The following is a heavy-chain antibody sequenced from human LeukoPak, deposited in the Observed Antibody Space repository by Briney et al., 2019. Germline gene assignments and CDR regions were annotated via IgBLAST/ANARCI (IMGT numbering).Heavy chain of an antibody. CDR1: GGSISSYY. V-gene: IGHV4-59*12. CDR2: IYYSGST. CDR3: ARALSGYGSGKGYFDY. J-gene: IGHJ4*02. Sequence: KPSETLSHTCTVSGGSISSYYWSWIRQPPGKGLKWIGYIYYSGSTNYNPSLKSRVTISVDTSESQFSLRLTSVTAADSAVYYCARALSGYGSGKGYFDYWGQGTLVTVSS. D-gene: IGHD3-10*01.